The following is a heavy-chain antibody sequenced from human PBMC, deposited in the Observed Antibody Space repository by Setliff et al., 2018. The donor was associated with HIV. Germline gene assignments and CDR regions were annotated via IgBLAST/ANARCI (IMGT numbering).Heavy chain of an antibody. CDR3: ARVRPAPGAALDY. J-gene: IGHJ4*02. CDR1: GYNFSPYR. Sequence: ASVKVSCKTSGYNFSPYRIHWVRQAPGQALEWIGIIDPGSGAATYAQKLQGRITMTRDTSTTTVYMHLNSLTSDDSAVYVCARVRPAPGAALDYWGQGTLVTVSS. D-gene: IGHD6-13*01. V-gene: IGHV1-46*04. CDR2: IDPGSGAA.